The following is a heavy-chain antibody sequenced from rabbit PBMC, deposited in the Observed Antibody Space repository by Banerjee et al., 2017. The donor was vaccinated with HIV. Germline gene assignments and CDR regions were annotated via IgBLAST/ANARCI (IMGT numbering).Heavy chain of an antibody. Sequence: QQQLVESGGGLVKPEGSLTLTCKASGFDLSRYYYMCWVRQAPGKGLELIACIDTNSDSTSYASWAKGRFTISKTSSTTVTLQMTSLTAADTATYFCARDAGYAGSNLWGPGTLVTVS. J-gene: IGHJ4*01. CDR1: GFDLSRYYY. CDR2: IDTNSDST. CDR3: ARDAGYAGSNL. V-gene: IGHV1S45*01. D-gene: IGHD4-2*01.